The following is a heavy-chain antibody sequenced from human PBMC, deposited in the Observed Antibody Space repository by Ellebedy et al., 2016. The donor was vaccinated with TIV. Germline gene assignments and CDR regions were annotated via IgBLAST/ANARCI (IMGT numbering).Heavy chain of an antibody. CDR2: IYYSGST. CDR3: ARVAVEYDPLTGHPNYDGMDV. CDR1: GGSISSSSYY. Sequence: SETLSLTXTVSGGSISSSSYYWGWIRQPPGKGLEWVGSIYYSGSTYYNPSLKSRVTISVDTSKNQFSLRLSSVTAADTAVYYCARVAVEYDPLTGHPNYDGMDVWGQGTTVTVSS. J-gene: IGHJ6*02. D-gene: IGHD3-9*01. V-gene: IGHV4-39*07.